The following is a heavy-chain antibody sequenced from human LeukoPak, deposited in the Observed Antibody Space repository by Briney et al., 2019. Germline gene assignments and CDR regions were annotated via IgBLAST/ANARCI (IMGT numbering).Heavy chain of an antibody. Sequence: ASVKVSCKASGYTFTSYYMHWVRQAPGQGLEWMGIINPSGGSTSYAQEFQGRVTMTRDMSTSTVYMELSSLRSEDTAVYYCARARAYCGGDCYSPTFDYWGQGTLVTVSS. D-gene: IGHD2-21*02. V-gene: IGHV1-46*01. J-gene: IGHJ4*02. CDR2: INPSGGST. CDR3: ARARAYCGGDCYSPTFDY. CDR1: GYTFTSYY.